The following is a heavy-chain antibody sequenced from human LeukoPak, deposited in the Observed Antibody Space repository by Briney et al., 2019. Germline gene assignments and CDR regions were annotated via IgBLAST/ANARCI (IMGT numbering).Heavy chain of an antibody. D-gene: IGHD6-13*01. J-gene: IGHJ4*02. Sequence: ASVKVSCKASGYTFTDYYIHWVRQAPGQGLEWMGWINPNSGDTKYAQRFQGRVTMTRDTSINIAYMELSRLRSDDTAVFYCARAASTWSQGFDFWGQGTLVTVSS. CDR3: ARAASTWSQGFDF. CDR2: INPNSGDT. CDR1: GYTFTDYY. V-gene: IGHV1-2*02.